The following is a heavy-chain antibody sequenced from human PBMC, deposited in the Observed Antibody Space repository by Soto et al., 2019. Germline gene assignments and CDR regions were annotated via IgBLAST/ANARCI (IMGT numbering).Heavy chain of an antibody. V-gene: IGHV4-39*01. D-gene: IGHD3-9*01. CDR2: IYYSGST. CDR3: ARGYDILTGPLDY. CDR1: AGSITSSRFY. J-gene: IGHJ4*02. Sequence: SETPSLTCTVSAGSITSSRFYWGWIRQPTGKGLEWIGIIYYSGSTYYNPSLKSRVTISLDTSKSQFSLNLNSVTAADTAVYYCARGYDILTGPLDYWGPGTLVTVS.